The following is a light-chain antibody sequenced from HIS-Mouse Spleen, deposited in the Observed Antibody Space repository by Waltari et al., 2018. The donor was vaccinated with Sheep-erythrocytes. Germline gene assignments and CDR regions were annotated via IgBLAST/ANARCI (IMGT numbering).Light chain of an antibody. CDR3: SSYAGRNNWV. CDR2: EVS. J-gene: IGLJ3*02. Sequence: QSALTQPPSASGSPGQSVTISCTGTSSDVGGYNYVSWYQQHPGKAPKLMIYEVSKRPAGVPDRFSGSKSGNTASLTVSWLQAEDEADYYCSSYAGRNNWVFGGGTKLTVL. V-gene: IGLV2-8*01. CDR1: SSDVGGYNY.